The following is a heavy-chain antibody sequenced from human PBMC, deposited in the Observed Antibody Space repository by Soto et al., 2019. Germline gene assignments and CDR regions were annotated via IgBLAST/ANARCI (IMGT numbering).Heavy chain of an antibody. J-gene: IGHJ6*02. Sequence: GGSLRLSCEASGFSFGSYSMNWVRQAPGKGLEWVSFISGRGTTTYYADSVRGRFTVSRDNAKNSLSLEVNSLRDEDTAVYYCARLGYCSSAACKYYFYYYGMDVWGQGTTVTVS. CDR2: ISGRGTTT. CDR1: GFSFGSYS. V-gene: IGHV3-48*02. D-gene: IGHD2-2*01. CDR3: ARLGYCSSAACKYYFYYYGMDV.